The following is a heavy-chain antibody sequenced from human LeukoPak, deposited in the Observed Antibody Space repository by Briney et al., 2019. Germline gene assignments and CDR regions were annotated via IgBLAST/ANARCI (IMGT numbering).Heavy chain of an antibody. D-gene: IGHD6-19*01. V-gene: IGHV3-23*01. CDR3: AKTAIAVAGMGGFDP. CDR2: IGGGGDGA. CDR1: GFTFSHYA. J-gene: IGHJ5*02. Sequence: GGSLRLSCAASGFTFSHYAMRWVRQAPGKGLEWLSEIGGGGDGAYHADSVKGRFTISRDNSKNTLYLQMNSLRAEDTAVYYCAKTAIAVAGMGGFDPWGQGTLVTVSS.